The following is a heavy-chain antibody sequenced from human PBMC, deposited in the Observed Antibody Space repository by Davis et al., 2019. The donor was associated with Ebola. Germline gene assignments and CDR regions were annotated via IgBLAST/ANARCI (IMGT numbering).Heavy chain of an antibody. CDR2: IRSKTYGGTT. V-gene: IGHV3-49*04. CDR3: SHSSEDSSGYSYYYYGMDV. J-gene: IGHJ6*02. D-gene: IGHD3-22*01. CDR1: GFTMSSYW. Sequence: GGSLRLSCAASGFTMSSYWMSWVRQAPGKGLEWVGFIRSKTYGGTTEYAASVKGRFTISREDSKSIAYLQMNSLRTEDTAVYYCSHSSEDSSGYSYYYYGMDVWGQGTTVTVSS.